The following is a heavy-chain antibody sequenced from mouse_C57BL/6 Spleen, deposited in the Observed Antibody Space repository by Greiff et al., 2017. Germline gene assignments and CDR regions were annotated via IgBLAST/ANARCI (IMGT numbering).Heavy chain of an antibody. CDR1: GFTFSSYA. CDR3: ARGSSSFAY. D-gene: IGHD1-1*01. CDR2: ISDGGSYT. J-gene: IGHJ3*01. Sequence: EVQRVESGGGLVKPGGSLKLSCAASGFTFSSYAMSWVRQTPEKRLEWVATISDGGSYTYYPDNVKGRFTISRDNAKNNLYLQMSHLKSEDTAMYYCARGSSSFAYWGQGTLVTVSA. V-gene: IGHV5-4*01.